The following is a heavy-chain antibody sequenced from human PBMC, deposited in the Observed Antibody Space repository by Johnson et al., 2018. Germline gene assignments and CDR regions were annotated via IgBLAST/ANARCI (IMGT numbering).Heavy chain of an antibody. CDR3: ARDLAYDFWSGYYYMDV. D-gene: IGHD3-3*01. J-gene: IGHJ6*03. V-gene: IGHV3-33*01. CDR1: GFTFSSYG. Sequence: QVQLVESGGGVVQPGRSLRLSCAASGFTFSSYGMHWVRPAPGKGLEWVAVIWYDGSNKYYADSVKGRFTITRDNSTNTLYLQMNSLRAEDTAVYYCARDLAYDFWSGYYYMDVWGGGTTVAVSS. CDR2: IWYDGSNK.